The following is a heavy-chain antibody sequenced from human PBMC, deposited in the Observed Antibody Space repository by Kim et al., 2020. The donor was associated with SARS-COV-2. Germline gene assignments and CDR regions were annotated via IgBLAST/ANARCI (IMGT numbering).Heavy chain of an antibody. CDR2: FDAEDGDK. CDR1: GYTLPKLS. Sequence: ASVKVSCKVSGYTLPKLSMHWVRQAPGKGLERMGGFDAEDGDKIYAQKCQGRVTMTEDTSTDTAYMELSSLRTEDTGVYYCGTATGVWDPLRGSDSWGHG. V-gene: IGHV1-24*01. CDR3: GTATGVWDPLRGSDS. D-gene: IGHD1-26*01. J-gene: IGHJ5*01.